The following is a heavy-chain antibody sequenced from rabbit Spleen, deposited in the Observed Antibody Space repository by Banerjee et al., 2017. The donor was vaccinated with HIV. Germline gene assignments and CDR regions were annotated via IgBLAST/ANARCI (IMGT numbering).Heavy chain of an antibody. CDR2: IDVAKSGNT. CDR3: VRAVANSNGLFNL. V-gene: IGHV1S40*01. J-gene: IGHJ4*01. CDR1: GLDLSSRYW. Sequence: QSLEESGGDLVKPGASLTLTCKASGLDLSSRYWICWVRQAPGKGLEWIACIDVAKSGNTYYTNWAKGRFTISKTSSTTVTLQMTSLTVADTATYFCVRAVANSNGLFNLWGPGTLVTVS. D-gene: IGHD1-1*01.